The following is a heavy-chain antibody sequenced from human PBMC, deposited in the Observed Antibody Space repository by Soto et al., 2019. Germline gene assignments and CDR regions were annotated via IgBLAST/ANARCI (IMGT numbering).Heavy chain of an antibody. V-gene: IGHV3-23*01. J-gene: IGHJ4*02. D-gene: IGHD3-3*01. Sequence: VGSLRLSFAASGFTFSDFAMSWVLQAPWKGLEWVAVISGIGDATYYAASVKGRFTLSRDNSKNTLYLQMNSLTVAETAVYYCAKKVTIYAVHPADYWGQGTQVTV. CDR2: ISGIGDAT. CDR1: GFTFSDFA. CDR3: AKKVTIYAVHPADY.